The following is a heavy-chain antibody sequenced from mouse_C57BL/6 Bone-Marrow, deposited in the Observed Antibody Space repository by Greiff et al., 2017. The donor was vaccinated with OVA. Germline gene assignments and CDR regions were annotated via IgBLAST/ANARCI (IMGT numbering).Heavy chain of an antibody. D-gene: IGHD2-1*01. CDR3: AREGGYYGNYGAMDY. CDR2: ISYDGSN. V-gene: IGHV3-6*01. CDR1: GYSITSGYY. J-gene: IGHJ4*01. Sequence: EVQLVESGPGLVKPSQSLSLTCSVTGYSITSGYYWNWIRQFPGNKLEWMGYISYDGSNNYNPSLKNRISITRDKSKNQFFLKLNSVTTEDTATYYCAREGGYYGNYGAMDYWGQGTSVTVSS.